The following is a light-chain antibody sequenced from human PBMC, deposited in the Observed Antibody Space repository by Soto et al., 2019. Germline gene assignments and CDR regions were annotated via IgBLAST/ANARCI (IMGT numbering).Light chain of an antibody. CDR3: HQNDNLPPLPMYT. CDR2: DAS. J-gene: IGKJ2*01. V-gene: IGKV1-33*01. CDR1: QDISNY. Sequence: DIQMTQSPSSLSASVGDRVTITCQASQDISNYLNWYQQKPGKAPKLLIYDASNLETGVPSRFSGRGSGTDFTFTISSLQPDDIATYYCHQNDNLPPLPMYTFGQGTKLEIK.